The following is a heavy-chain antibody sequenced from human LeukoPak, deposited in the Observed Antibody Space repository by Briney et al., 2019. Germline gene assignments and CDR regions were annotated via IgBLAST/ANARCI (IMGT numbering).Heavy chain of an antibody. J-gene: IGHJ4*02. D-gene: IGHD4-23*01. CDR3: ARGGKATVVTM. Sequence: SETLSLTCTVSGGSISSGGYYWSWIRQHPGKGLEWIGRIYSSGSTNYNPSLKGRVSMSVDTSKNQFSLKLTSVTAADTAVYYCARGGKATVVTMWGQGILVTVSS. CDR2: IYSSGST. V-gene: IGHV4-61*08. CDR1: GGSISSGGYY.